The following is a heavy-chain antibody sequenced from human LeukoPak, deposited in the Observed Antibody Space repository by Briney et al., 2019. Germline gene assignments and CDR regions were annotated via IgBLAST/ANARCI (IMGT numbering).Heavy chain of an antibody. J-gene: IGHJ6*02. D-gene: IGHD6-19*01. CDR1: GYTFTSYD. V-gene: IGHV1-8*01. CDR3: ARHSSGWYPYHYYYYGMDV. CDR2: MNPSSGNT. Sequence: ASVKVSCKASGYTFTSYDINWVRQAIGQGLEWMGWMNPSSGNTGYAQKFQGRVTMTRNTSISTAYMELSSLRSEDTAVYYCARHSSGWYPYHYYYYGMDVWGQGTTVTVSS.